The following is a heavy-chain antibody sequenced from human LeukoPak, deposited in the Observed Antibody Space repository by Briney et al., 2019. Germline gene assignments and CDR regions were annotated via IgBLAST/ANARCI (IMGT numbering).Heavy chain of an antibody. CDR2: IIPIFGTA. D-gene: IGHD3-3*01. CDR1: GGTFSGYA. CDR3: ATGGANYDFWSHNDY. J-gene: IGHJ4*02. V-gene: IGHV1-69*13. Sequence: SVKVSCKASGGTFSGYAISWVRQAPGQGLEWMGGIIPIFGTANYAQKFQGRVTITADESTSTAYMELSSLRSEDTAVYYCATGGANYDFWSHNDYWGQGTLVTVSS.